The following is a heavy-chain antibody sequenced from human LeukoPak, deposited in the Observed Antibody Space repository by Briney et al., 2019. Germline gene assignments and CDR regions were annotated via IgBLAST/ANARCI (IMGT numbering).Heavy chain of an antibody. CDR2: IRYDGNNK. CDR1: GFTFSSYA. CDR3: AKGLGYYFDY. Sequence: PGGSLRLSCAASGFTFSSYAMHWVRQAPGKGLEWVAFIRYDGNNKYYADSVKGRFTISRDNSNNTLFLQMNSLRTEDTAVYYCAKGLGYYFDYWGQGTLVTVSS. J-gene: IGHJ4*02. V-gene: IGHV3-30*02. D-gene: IGHD7-27*01.